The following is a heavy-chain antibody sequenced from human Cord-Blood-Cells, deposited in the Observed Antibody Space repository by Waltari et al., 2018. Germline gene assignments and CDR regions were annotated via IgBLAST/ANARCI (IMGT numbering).Heavy chain of an antibody. J-gene: IGHJ3*02. CDR2: TKNDGSEN. CDR3: ARGLACDDAFDI. CDR1: GLTFSSYW. Sequence: EVQLVESGGGLVQPGGSLRLTCAASGLTFSSYWMRWVRQAPGEGLEWLANTKNDGSENYYAGSLNGRFPISRDTAKNSLYLQMNSLRAEDTSVYYCARGLACDDAFDIWGQWTMVTVSS. V-gene: IGHV3-7*01.